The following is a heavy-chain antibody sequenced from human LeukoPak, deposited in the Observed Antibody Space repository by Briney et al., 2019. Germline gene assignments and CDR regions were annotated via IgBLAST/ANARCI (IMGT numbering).Heavy chain of an antibody. CDR3: ARLGFGGYKGDCYFDY. Sequence: SETLSLTCTVSGGSISSYYWSWIRQPPGKGLEWIGYIYYSGSTNYNPSLKSRVTISVDTSKNQFSLKLSSVTAADTAVYYCARLGFGGYKGDCYFDYWGQGTLVTVSS. J-gene: IGHJ4*02. CDR2: IYYSGST. D-gene: IGHD5-24*01. V-gene: IGHV4-59*08. CDR1: GGSISSYY.